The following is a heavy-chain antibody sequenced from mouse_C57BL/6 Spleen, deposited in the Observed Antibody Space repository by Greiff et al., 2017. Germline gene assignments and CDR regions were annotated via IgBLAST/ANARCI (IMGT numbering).Heavy chain of an antibody. D-gene: IGHD2-4*01. Sequence: QVQLQQSGPELVKPGASVKISCKASGYAFSSSWMNWVKQRPGKGLEWIGRIYPGDGDTNYNGKFKGKATLTADKSSSPAYMQLSSLTSEDSAVYFCARCGITYYFDYWGQGTTLTVSS. J-gene: IGHJ2*01. CDR3: ARCGITYYFDY. CDR2: IYPGDGDT. CDR1: GYAFSSSW. V-gene: IGHV1-82*01.